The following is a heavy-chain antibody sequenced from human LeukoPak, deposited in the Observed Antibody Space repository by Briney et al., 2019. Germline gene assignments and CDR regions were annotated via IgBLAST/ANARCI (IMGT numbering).Heavy chain of an antibody. CDR1: GFTFSSYS. J-gene: IGHJ4*02. V-gene: IGHV3-21*01. CDR3: ATISSDWLFDY. CDR2: ISSSSSYV. D-gene: IGHD6-19*01. Sequence: GGSLRLSCAASGFTFSSYSMNWVRQAPGKGLEWVSSISSSSSYVYYADSVKGRFTISRDNAKNSLYLQMNSLRAEDTAVYYCATISSDWLFDYWGQGTLVTVSS.